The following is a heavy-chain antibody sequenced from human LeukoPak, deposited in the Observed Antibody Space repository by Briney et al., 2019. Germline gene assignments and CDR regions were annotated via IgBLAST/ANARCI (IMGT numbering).Heavy chain of an antibody. CDR2: ISGSGGST. CDR1: RFTFNSYA. Sequence: GGSLRLSCAASRFTFNSYAMSWVRQAPGKGLEWVSAISGSGGSTYYAASVKGQFTISRDNSKNTLYLQMNSLRAEDTAVYYCAKSITGYSSGGFDYWGQGTLVTVSS. D-gene: IGHD6-19*01. CDR3: AKSITGYSSGGFDY. V-gene: IGHV3-23*01. J-gene: IGHJ4*02.